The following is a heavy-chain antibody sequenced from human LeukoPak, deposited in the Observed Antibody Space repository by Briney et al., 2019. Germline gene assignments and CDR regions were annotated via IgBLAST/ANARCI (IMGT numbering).Heavy chain of an antibody. D-gene: IGHD4-17*01. Sequence: EASVKVSCKASGYTFTGYYMHWVRQAPGQGLEWMGWINPNSGGTNYAQKFQGRVTMTRDTSISTAYMELSRLRSDDTAVYYCASPPPHYGDYAFDYWGQGTLVAVSS. CDR2: INPNSGGT. V-gene: IGHV1-2*02. J-gene: IGHJ4*02. CDR3: ASPPPHYGDYAFDY. CDR1: GYTFTGYY.